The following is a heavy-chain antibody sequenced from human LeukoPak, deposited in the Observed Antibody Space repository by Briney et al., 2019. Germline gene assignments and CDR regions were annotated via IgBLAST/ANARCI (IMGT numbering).Heavy chain of an antibody. D-gene: IGHD6-19*01. CDR3: ARVSWLVRTFDY. J-gene: IGHJ4*02. CDR2: IKQDVTEK. CDR1: GFTFSSYW. V-gene: IGHV3-7*01. Sequence: GGSLRLSCAASGFTFSSYWMSWVRQAPGKGLEWVAYIKQDVTEKYYVDSVKGRFTISRDNAKNSLYLQMNSLRAEDTAVYYCARVSWLVRTFDYWGQGTLVTVSS.